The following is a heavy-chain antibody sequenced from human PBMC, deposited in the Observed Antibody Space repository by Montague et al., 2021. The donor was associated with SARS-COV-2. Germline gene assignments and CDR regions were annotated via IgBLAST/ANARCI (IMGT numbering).Heavy chain of an antibody. CDR1: GGSISSYY. CDR2: IYYSGST. V-gene: IGHV4-59*01. Sequence: SEILSLTCTVSGGSISSYYWSWIRQPPGKGLEWIGYIYYSGSTNYNPSLKSRVTISVDTSKNQFSLKLSSVTAADTAVYYCASSSGDSYGYYFDYWGQGTLVTVSS. D-gene: IGHD5-18*01. CDR3: ASSSGDSYGYYFDY. J-gene: IGHJ4*02.